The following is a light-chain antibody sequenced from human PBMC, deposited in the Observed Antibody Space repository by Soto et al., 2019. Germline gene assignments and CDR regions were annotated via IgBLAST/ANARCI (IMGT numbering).Light chain of an antibody. CDR1: QTVTDY. Sequence: DIQMTQSPSSLSASVGDRVTITCRAGQTVTDYLNWYQHKPGKAPKLLIYSASTLQSGVPSRFSGSGSGTDFTLTITSLHTEDFGTYYCHQTYSTPQTFGQGNSVEIK. CDR3: HQTYSTPQT. J-gene: IGKJ1*01. CDR2: SAS. V-gene: IGKV1-39*01.